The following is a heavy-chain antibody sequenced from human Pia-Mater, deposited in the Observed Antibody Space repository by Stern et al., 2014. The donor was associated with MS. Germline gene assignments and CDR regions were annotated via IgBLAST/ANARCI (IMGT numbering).Heavy chain of an antibody. Sequence: EVQLVESGGGLVKPGGSLRLSCAASGFTFSNAWMTWVRQAPGKALEWVGRIKSETDGGTTDYAAPVKGRFTISRDDSKNTLYLQMNSLKTEDTAVYYCTTHKGYPDYWGQGTLVTVSS. V-gene: IGHV3-15*01. J-gene: IGHJ4*02. D-gene: IGHD5-18*01. CDR3: TTHKGYPDY. CDR2: IKSETDGGTT. CDR1: GFTFSNAW.